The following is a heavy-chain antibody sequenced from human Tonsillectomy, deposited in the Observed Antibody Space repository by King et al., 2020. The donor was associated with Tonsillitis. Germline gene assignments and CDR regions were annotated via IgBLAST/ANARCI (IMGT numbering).Heavy chain of an antibody. CDR3: TTSISSAARPDY. CDR1: GFTFSNAW. D-gene: IGHD6-6*01. CDR2: IKSKTDGGTT. Sequence: VQLVESGGGLVKPGGSLRLSCAASGFTFSNAWMSWVRQAPGTGLELVGRIKSKTDGGTTDYAAPVKGRFTISRDDSKNTLYLQKNSLKTEDTAVYYCTTSISSAARPDYWGQGTLVTVSS. J-gene: IGHJ4*02. V-gene: IGHV3-15*01.